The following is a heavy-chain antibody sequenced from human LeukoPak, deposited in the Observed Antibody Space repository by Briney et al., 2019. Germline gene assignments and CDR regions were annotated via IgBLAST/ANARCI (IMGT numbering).Heavy chain of an antibody. CDR2: ISYDGKDK. CDR3: ARERTSIAAAAGGWFDP. J-gene: IGHJ5*02. V-gene: IGHV3-30*03. D-gene: IGHD6-13*01. Sequence: GGSLTLSCAASGLTISDNYMTWIRQAPAKGLQWVAFISYDGKDKKYAESVKGRFTISRDNSKNTLYLQMNSLRAEDTAVYYCARERTSIAAAAGGWFDPWGQGTLVTVSS. CDR1: GLTISDNY.